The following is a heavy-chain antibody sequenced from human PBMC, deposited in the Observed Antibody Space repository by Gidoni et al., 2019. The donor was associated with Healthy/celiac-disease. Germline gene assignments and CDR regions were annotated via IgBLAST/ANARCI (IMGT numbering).Heavy chain of an antibody. Sequence: SSSYYWGWIRQPPGKGLEWIGSIYYSGSTYYNPSLKSRVTISVATSKTQFSLKLSSVTAADTAVYYCARHVVWGGGPETRVDSSGLWYFDYWGQGTLVTVSS. V-gene: IGHV4-39*01. J-gene: IGHJ4*02. CDR1: SSSYY. D-gene: IGHD3-22*01. CDR3: ARHVVWGGGPETRVDSSGLWYFDY. CDR2: IYYSGST.